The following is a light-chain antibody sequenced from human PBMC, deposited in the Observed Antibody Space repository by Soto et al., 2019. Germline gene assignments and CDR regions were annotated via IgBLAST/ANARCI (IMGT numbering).Light chain of an antibody. CDR1: QSVSSSF. V-gene: IGKV3-20*01. CDR3: HQYGSSPT. J-gene: IGKJ2*01. Sequence: EIVLTQSPGTLSLSPGERATLSCRASQSVSSSFLAWYQQKPGQAPRLLIYGASSRATGILGRFSGSGSGTDFTLTISRLEPEDFAVYYCHQYGSSPTFGQGTKLEIK. CDR2: GAS.